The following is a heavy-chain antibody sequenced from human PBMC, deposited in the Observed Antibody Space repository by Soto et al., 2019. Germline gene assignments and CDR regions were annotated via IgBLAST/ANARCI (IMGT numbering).Heavy chain of an antibody. CDR1: GFSFSSYA. J-gene: IGHJ6*02. CDR2: LSDSGVSP. CDR3: AKMTSDSYGRNYGMDV. Sequence: EVHLLESGGGLVQPGGSLRLSCAGSGFSFSSYAMSWVRQGPEKGLEWVSALSDSGVSPYYADSVKGRFTISRDNSKNTLYLQMDSLRVEDTALYYCAKMTSDSYGRNYGMDVWGQGTTVTVSS. V-gene: IGHV3-23*01. D-gene: IGHD5-18*01.